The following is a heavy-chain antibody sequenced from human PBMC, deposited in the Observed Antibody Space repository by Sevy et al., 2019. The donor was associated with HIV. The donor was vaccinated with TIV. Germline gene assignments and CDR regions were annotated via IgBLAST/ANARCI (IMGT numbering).Heavy chain of an antibody. Sequence: GGSLRLSCAASGFTFDDYAMHWVRQAPGKGLEWVSGISWNSGKIDYADSVKGRFTISRDNAKNSLYLQMNSLRAEDTALYHCAKDRASGNYYELYYYYYGMDVWREGTTVTVSS. CDR1: GFTFDDYA. V-gene: IGHV3-9*01. D-gene: IGHD3-10*01. CDR2: ISWNSGKI. CDR3: AKDRASGNYYELYYYYYGMDV. J-gene: IGHJ6*04.